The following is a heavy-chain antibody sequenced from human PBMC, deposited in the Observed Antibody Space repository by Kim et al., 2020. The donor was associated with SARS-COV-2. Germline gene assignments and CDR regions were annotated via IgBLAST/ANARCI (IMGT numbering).Heavy chain of an antibody. CDR1: GFTLSIYS. J-gene: IGHJ3*02. CDR2: ISGSGTIT. V-gene: IGHV3-48*04. Sequence: GGSLRLSCATSGFTLSIYSMNWVRQSPGKGLAWVSHISGSGTITKHADSVRGRFTISRDNAKSSLFLQMNGLRAEDTAVYYCVREDHWAFDIWGQGTMVTVSS. CDR3: VREDHWAFDI.